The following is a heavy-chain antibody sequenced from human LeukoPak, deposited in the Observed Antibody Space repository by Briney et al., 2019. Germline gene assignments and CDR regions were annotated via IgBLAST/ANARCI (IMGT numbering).Heavy chain of an antibody. CDR1: GFTFSSYS. CDR3: ARSMGIAVSGNSNFDY. Sequence: GGSLRLSCAASGFTFSSYSMNWVRQAPGKGLVWVSLINTDGSVLTYADSVKGRVTISRDNARNTLYLQMNSLRAEDTAVYYCARSMGIAVSGNSNFDYWGQGTLVTVSS. J-gene: IGHJ4*02. D-gene: IGHD6-19*01. V-gene: IGHV3-74*01. CDR2: INTDGSVL.